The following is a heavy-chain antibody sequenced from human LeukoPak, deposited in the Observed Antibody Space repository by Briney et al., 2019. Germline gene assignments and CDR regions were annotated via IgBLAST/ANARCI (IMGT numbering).Heavy chain of an antibody. CDR2: INHSGST. V-gene: IGHV4-34*01. Sequence: TSETLSLTCAVYGGSFSGYYWSWIRQPPGKGLEWIGEINHSGSTNYNPSLKSRVTIPVDTSKNQFSLKLSSVTAADTAVYYCARGRYSSSSYDYWGQGTLVTVSS. CDR3: ARGRYSSSSYDY. D-gene: IGHD6-6*01. CDR1: GGSFSGYY. J-gene: IGHJ4*02.